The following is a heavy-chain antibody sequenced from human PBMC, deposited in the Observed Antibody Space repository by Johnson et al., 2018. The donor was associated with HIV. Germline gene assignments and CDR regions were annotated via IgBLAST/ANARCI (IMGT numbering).Heavy chain of an antibody. Sequence: VQLVESGGGLVQPGGSLRLSCAASGFTFENYAMHWVRQAPGKGLEWVSGINWNSGSTIYYADSVKGRFTISRDNSKNTLYLQMNSLRAEDTAVYYCATCGGYCSDAFDIWGQGTMVTVSS. CDR1: GFTFENYA. D-gene: IGHD2-21*02. CDR3: ATCGGYCSDAFDI. J-gene: IGHJ3*02. V-gene: IGHV3-9*01. CDR2: INWNSGSTI.